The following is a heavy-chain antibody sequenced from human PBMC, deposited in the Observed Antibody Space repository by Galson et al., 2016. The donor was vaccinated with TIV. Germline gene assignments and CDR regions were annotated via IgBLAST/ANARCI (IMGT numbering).Heavy chain of an antibody. CDR2: INWDGSMT. CDR1: GFSFDDCA. CDR3: GRGGNYFHSENYVTTPIDH. V-gene: IGHV3-43D*04. D-gene: IGHD3-10*01. J-gene: IGHJ4*02. Sequence: SLRLSCAASGFSFDDCAMHWVRQAPGKGLEWVSLINWDGSMTYYADSVRGRFTISRDNDKKFLYLQMSGLRSGDTAVYYCGRGGNYFHSENYVTTPIDHWGQGTLVTVSS.